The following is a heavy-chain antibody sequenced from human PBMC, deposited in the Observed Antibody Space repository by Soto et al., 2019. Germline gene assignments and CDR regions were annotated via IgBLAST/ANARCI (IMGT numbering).Heavy chain of an antibody. CDR3: AKGYSDSPKNSFDS. D-gene: IGHD5-12*01. CDR2: VSGRSATT. CDR1: GFTFNNFA. V-gene: IGHV3-23*01. Sequence: GGSLRLSCAASGFTFNNFAMSWVRQAPGMGLEWVSTVSGRSATTYSADPVKGRFTISRDNSKNTLLLQMNSLRAEDTAVYFCAKGYSDSPKNSFDSWGQGALVTVSS. J-gene: IGHJ4*02.